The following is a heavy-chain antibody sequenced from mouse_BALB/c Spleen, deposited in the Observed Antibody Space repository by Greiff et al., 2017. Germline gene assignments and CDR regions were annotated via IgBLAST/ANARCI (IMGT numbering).Heavy chain of an antibody. D-gene: IGHD1-1*01. CDR3: ARSATVLDD. Sequence: EVHLVESGGGLVQPGGSRKLSCAASGFTFSSFGMHWVRQAPEKGLEWVAYISSGSSTIYYADTVKGRFTISRDNPKNTLFLQMTSLRSEDTAMYYCARSATVLDDWGQGTTLTVSS. CDR2: ISSGSSTI. V-gene: IGHV5-17*02. CDR1: GFTFSSFG. J-gene: IGHJ2*01.